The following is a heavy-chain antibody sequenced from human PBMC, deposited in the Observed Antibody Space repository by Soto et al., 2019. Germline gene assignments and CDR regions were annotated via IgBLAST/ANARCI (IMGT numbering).Heavy chain of an antibody. V-gene: IGHV4-59*08. CDR1: SDSISSHD. Sequence: SETLSLTCTVSSDSISSHDWSWIRQPPGKGLEWIGYIYETGSTSYNPSLNSRVTISLDRSTKQLSLKLSSATAADTAMYHCVRQGIGPLHGLVDVWGRGTTVTVSS. J-gene: IGHJ6*02. D-gene: IGHD3-10*01. CDR3: VRQGIGPLHGLVDV. CDR2: IYETGST.